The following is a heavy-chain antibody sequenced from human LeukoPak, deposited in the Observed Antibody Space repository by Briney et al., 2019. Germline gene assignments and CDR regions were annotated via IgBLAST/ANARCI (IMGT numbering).Heavy chain of an antibody. CDR2: IYYSGST. D-gene: IGHD3-22*01. J-gene: IGHJ4*02. CDR1: GGSISSSSYY. Sequence: PSETLSLTCTVSGGSISSSSYYWGWIRQPPGKGLEWIGSIYYSGSTYYNPSLKSRVTISVDTSKNQFSLKLSSVTAADTAVYYCAREMVSSGVEYYFDYWGQGTLVTVSS. V-gene: IGHV4-39*07. CDR3: AREMVSSGVEYYFDY.